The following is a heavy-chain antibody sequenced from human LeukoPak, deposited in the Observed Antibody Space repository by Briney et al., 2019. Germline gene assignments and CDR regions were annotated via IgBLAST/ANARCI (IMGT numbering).Heavy chain of an antibody. Sequence: SETLSLTCTVCGGSISSYYWSWIRQPPGKGLEWIGYIYYSGSTNYNPSLKSRVTISVDTSKNQFSLKLSSVTAADTAVYYCARADNWGSSWYFDYWGQGTLVTVSS. J-gene: IGHJ4*02. D-gene: IGHD7-27*01. CDR2: IYYSGST. CDR1: GGSISSYY. CDR3: ARADNWGSSWYFDY. V-gene: IGHV4-59*01.